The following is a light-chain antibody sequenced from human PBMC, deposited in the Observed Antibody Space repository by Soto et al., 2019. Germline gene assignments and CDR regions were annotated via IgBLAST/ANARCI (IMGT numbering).Light chain of an antibody. CDR2: GAS. J-gene: IGKJ1*01. V-gene: IGKV3-20*01. CDR3: QQYGSSPWT. Sequence: EIVLTQSPGTLSLSPGERATLSCRASQSVSSNYLAWYQQKPDQAPRLLIYGASSRATGSPDSVSGSGSGTHFTLTISRLEPEDFAMYYCQQYGSSPWTGGQGTKVEIQ. CDR1: QSVSSNY.